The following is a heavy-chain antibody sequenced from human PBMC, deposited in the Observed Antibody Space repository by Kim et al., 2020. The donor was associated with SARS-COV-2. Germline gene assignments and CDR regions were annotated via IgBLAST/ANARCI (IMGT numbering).Heavy chain of an antibody. Sequence: SEPCPSPALSLVAPSVVTTGAGSGSPPGKGLEWIGYIYYSGSTNYNPSLKSRVTISVDTSKNQFSLKLSSVTAADTAVYYCARGGADRYYYYMDVWGKGTTVTVSS. CDR2: IYYSGST. CDR1: VAPSVVTT. J-gene: IGHJ6*03. V-gene: IGHV4-59*08. D-gene: IGHD3-16*01. CDR3: ARGGADRYYYYMDV.